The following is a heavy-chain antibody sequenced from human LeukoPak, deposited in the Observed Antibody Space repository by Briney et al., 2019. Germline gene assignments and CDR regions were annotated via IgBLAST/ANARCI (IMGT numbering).Heavy chain of an antibody. V-gene: IGHV3-15*01. CDR3: TTDIVLMVYARRIDAFDI. J-gene: IGHJ3*02. CDR2: IKSKTDGGTT. CDR1: GFTFSNAW. Sequence: GGSLRLSCAASGFTFSNAWMSWVRQAPGKGLEWVGRIKSKTDGGTTDYAAPVKGRFTISRDDSKNTLYLQMNSLKTEDTAVYYCTTDIVLMVYARRIDAFDIWGQGTMVTVSS. D-gene: IGHD2-8*01.